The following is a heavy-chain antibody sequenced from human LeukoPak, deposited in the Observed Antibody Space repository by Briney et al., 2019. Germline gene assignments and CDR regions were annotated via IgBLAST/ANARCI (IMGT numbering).Heavy chain of an antibody. CDR1: GYTFTGYY. D-gene: IGHD1-1*01. CDR3: ARDLTTTQFDY. CDR2: INPNSGST. Sequence: ASVKVSCKASGYTFTGYYMHWVRQAPGQGLEWMGWINPNSGSTNYAQKFQGRVTMTRDTSISTAYMELSRLRSDDTAVYYCARDLTTTQFDYWGQGTLVTVSS. J-gene: IGHJ4*02. V-gene: IGHV1-2*02.